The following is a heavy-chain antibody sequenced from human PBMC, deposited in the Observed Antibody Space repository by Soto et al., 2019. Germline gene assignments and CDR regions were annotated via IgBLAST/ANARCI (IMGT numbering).Heavy chain of an antibody. CDR3: ARAVYCGDDCYSYGMDV. CDR1: GYSFTDDY. J-gene: IGHJ6*02. CDR2: INPHSGST. V-gene: IGHV1-2*02. D-gene: IGHD2-21*02. Sequence: QVQVVQSGAEVKKPGASVKISCKTSGYSFTDDYLHRLRQAPGQGLEWVGWINPHSGSTNFAQKFPGRVSMTRDTSISTAYMELFSLTSDDTAIYYCARAVYCGDDCYSYGMDVWGQGTTVTVSS.